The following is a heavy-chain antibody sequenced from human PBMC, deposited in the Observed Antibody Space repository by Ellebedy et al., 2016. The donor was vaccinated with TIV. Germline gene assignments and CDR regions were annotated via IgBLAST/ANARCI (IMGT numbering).Heavy chain of an antibody. Sequence: GESLKISCAASGFRFSDCAMSWVRQAPGKGLEWVSGISGNGAHRFYIDSVKGRFTTSRDNSENRVHLQMNSLRDDDTAVYYCARDRLSKALDPWGQGTLVTVSS. V-gene: IGHV3-23*01. CDR1: GFRFSDCA. J-gene: IGHJ5*02. D-gene: IGHD6-25*01. CDR3: ARDRLSKALDP. CDR2: ISGNGAHR.